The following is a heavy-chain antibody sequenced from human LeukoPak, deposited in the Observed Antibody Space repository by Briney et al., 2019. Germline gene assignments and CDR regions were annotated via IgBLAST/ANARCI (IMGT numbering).Heavy chain of an antibody. V-gene: IGHV3-48*03. Sequence: HPGGSLRLSCAASGFTFSAYELNWVRQAPGKGLEWVSYIGTSGSTIYYADSVKGRFTISRDNSKNTLSLQMNSLRAEDTAVYYCARDRNWGRDFDYWGQGTLVTVSS. J-gene: IGHJ4*02. CDR3: ARDRNWGRDFDY. CDR2: IGTSGSTI. CDR1: GFTFSAYE. D-gene: IGHD7-27*01.